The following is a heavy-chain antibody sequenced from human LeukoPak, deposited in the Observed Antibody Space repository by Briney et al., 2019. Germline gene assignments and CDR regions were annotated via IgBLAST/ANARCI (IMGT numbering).Heavy chain of an antibody. CDR1: GFTLSNHA. Sequence: GGSLRLSCAASGFTLSNHAMIWVRQAPGKGLEWVSSISGSGAMTYYADSVKGRFTISRDNAMDTLYLQMNSLKSEDTAVYYCTTYGSGRKFDYWGQGILVTVSS. J-gene: IGHJ4*02. V-gene: IGHV3-23*01. CDR2: ISGSGAMT. CDR3: TTYGSGRKFDY. D-gene: IGHD3-10*01.